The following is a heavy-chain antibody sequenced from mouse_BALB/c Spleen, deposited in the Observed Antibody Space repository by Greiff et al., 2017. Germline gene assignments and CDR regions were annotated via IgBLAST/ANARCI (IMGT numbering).Heavy chain of an antibody. J-gene: IGHJ3*01. CDR2: INPGSGGT. Sequence: VQLQESGAELVRPGTSVKVSCKASGYAFTNYLIEWVKQRPGQGLEWIGVINPGSGGTNYNEKFKGKATLTADKSSSTAYMQLSSLTSDDSAVYFCARGIYYVSFAYWGQGTLVTVSA. CDR1: GYAFTNYL. CDR3: ARGIYYVSFAY. D-gene: IGHD2-1*01. V-gene: IGHV1-54*01.